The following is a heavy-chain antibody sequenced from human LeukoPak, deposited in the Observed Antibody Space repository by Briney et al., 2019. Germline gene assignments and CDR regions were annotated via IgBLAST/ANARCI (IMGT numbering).Heavy chain of an antibody. V-gene: IGHV1-18*01. CDR2: ISAYNGNT. Sequence: ASVKVSCKASGGTFTSYGISWVRQAPGQGLEWMGGISAYNGNTNYAQKLQGRVTMTTDTSTSTAYMELRSLRSDDTDVYYCARDSVYCSSTSCYNPIYYYYSGMDVWGQGTTVTVSS. D-gene: IGHD2-2*01. J-gene: IGHJ6*02. CDR1: GGTFTSYG. CDR3: ARDSVYCSSTSCYNPIYYYYSGMDV.